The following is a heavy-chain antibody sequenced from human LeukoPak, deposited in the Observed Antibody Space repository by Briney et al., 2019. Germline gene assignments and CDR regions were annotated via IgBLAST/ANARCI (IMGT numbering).Heavy chain of an antibody. V-gene: IGHV4-34*01. CDR1: GGSFSGYY. J-gene: IGHJ4*02. D-gene: IGHD3-10*01. CDR2: INHSGST. CDR3: ARSGRGSSDY. Sequence: KPSETLSLTCAVYGGSFSGYYWSWIRQPPGKGLEWIREINHSGSTNYNPSLKSRVTISVDTSKNQFSLKLSSVTAADTAVYYCARSGRGSSDYWGQGTLVTVSS.